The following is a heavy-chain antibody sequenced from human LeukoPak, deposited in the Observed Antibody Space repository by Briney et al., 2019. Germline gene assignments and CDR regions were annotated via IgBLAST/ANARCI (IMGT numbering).Heavy chain of an antibody. CDR2: IIPIFGTA. CDR1: GGTFSSYA. CDR3: ASSNWYFDL. Sequence: SVKVSCKASGGTFSSYAISWVRQAPGQGLEWMGGIIPIFGTANYAQKFQGRVTMTRDTSTSTVYMELSSLRSEDTAVYYCASSNWYFDLWGRGTLVTVSS. J-gene: IGHJ2*01. V-gene: IGHV1-69*05.